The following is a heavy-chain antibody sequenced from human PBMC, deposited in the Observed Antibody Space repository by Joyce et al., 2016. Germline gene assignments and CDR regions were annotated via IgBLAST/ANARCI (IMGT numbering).Heavy chain of an antibody. CDR3: AREFTFGESDY. CDR1: GYRFTRYY. CDR2: INPSGGST. V-gene: IGHV1-46*01. D-gene: IGHD3-16*01. Sequence: QVQLVQSGAEVKKPGASVKISCKASGYRFTRYYIHWVRQAPGQGLQWMGMINPSGGSTTSAQDFPGRVTMTRDTSTRTVYMELSNLTFDDTAIYFCAREFTFGESDYWGQGTLVTVSS. J-gene: IGHJ4*02.